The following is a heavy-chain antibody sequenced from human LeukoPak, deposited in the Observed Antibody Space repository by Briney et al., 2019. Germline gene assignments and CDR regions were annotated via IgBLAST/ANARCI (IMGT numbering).Heavy chain of an antibody. Sequence: PGGSLRLPCAASGFTFSSYGMHWVRQAPGKGLEWVAVIWYDGSNKYYADSVKGRFTISRDNSKNTLYLQMNSLRAEDAAVYYCARDGLGYCSGGSCVFDYWGQGTLVTVSS. CDR1: GFTFSSYG. V-gene: IGHV3-33*01. D-gene: IGHD2-15*01. CDR2: IWYDGSNK. J-gene: IGHJ4*02. CDR3: ARDGLGYCSGGSCVFDY.